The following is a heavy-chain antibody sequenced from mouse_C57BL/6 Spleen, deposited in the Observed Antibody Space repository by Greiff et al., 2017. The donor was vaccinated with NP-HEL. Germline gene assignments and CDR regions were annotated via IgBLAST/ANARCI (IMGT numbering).Heavy chain of an antibody. J-gene: IGHJ2*01. CDR1: GFSLSTFGMG. Sequence: QVTLKESGPGILQPSQTLSLTCSFSGFSLSTFGMGVGWIRQPSGKGLEWLAHIWWDDDKYYNPALKSRLTISKDTSKNQVFLKIANVDTADTATYYCARIERDSNFFLYYLDYWGQGTTLTVSS. V-gene: IGHV8-8*01. D-gene: IGHD2-5*01. CDR3: ARIERDSNFFLYYLDY. CDR2: IWWDDDK.